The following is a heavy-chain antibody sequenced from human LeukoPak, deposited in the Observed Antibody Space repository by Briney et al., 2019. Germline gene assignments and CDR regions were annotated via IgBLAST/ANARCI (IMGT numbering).Heavy chain of an antibody. CDR3: ARPVDTAMGADAFDI. CDR2: IYYGGAT. Sequence: SETLSLTCTVSGDSISSSYNYWAWIRQPPGKGLEWIGSIYYGGATYYSPSLKSRVTISVDTSKNHFSLRLNSVTAADTAVYYCARPVDTAMGADAFDIWGQGTMVTVSS. CDR1: GDSISSSYNY. J-gene: IGHJ3*02. D-gene: IGHD5-18*01. V-gene: IGHV4-39*02.